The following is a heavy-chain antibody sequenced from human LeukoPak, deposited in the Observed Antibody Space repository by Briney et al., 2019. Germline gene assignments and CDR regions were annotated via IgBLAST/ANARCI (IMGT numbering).Heavy chain of an antibody. J-gene: IGHJ4*02. D-gene: IGHD6-13*01. V-gene: IGHV4-59*01. CDR3: ARDIHSSSWYWGFDY. Sequence: SETLSLTCTVSGGSISSYYWSWIRQPPGKGLEWIGYIYYSGSTNYNPSPKSRVTISVDTSKNQFSLKLSSVTAADTAVYYCARDIHSSSWYWGFDYWGQGTLVTVSS. CDR2: IYYSGST. CDR1: GGSISSYY.